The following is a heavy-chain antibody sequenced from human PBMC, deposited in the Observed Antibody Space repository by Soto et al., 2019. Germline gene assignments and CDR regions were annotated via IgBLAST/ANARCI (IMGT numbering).Heavy chain of an antibody. CDR1: GYTFTIYA. J-gene: IGHJ4*02. CDR2: INAGNGNT. Sequence: ASVKVSCKASGYTFTIYAMHWVRQAPGQRLERMGWINAGNGNTKYSQKFQGRVTITRDTSASTAYMELSSLRSEDTAVYYCVRVREYCSGGSCYSIGYWGQGTLVTVSS. V-gene: IGHV1-3*01. D-gene: IGHD2-15*01. CDR3: VRVREYCSGGSCYSIGY.